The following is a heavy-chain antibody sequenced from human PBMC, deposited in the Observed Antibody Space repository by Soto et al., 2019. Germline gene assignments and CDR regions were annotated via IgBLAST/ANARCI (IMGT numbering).Heavy chain of an antibody. CDR1: GGSISSGDYY. CDR3: ARARPDNWNGRFDY. D-gene: IGHD1-20*01. V-gene: IGHV4-30-4*01. Sequence: SETLSLTCTVSGGSISSGDYYWSWIRQPPGKGLEWIGYIYYSGTTYYNPSLKSRITISLDTSKKQFSLKLTSVTAADTAVYYCARARPDNWNGRFDYWGQGALVTVSS. CDR2: IYYSGTT. J-gene: IGHJ4*02.